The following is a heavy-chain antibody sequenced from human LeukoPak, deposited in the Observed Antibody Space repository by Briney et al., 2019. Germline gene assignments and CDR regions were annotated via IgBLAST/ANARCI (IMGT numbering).Heavy chain of an antibody. Sequence: GGSLRLSCAASGFTFSSYAMSWVRQAPGKGLEWVSAISGSGGSTYYADSVKGRFTISRDNSKNTLYLQMNSLRAEDTAVYYCAKVRREPTQRYCTGGVCSFDYWGQGTLVTVSS. J-gene: IGHJ4*02. V-gene: IGHV3-23*01. CDR2: ISGSGGST. CDR1: GFTFSSYA. CDR3: AKVRREPTQRYCTGGVCSFDY. D-gene: IGHD2-8*02.